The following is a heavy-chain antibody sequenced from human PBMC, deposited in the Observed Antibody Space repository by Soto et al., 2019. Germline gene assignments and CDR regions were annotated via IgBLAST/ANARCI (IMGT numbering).Heavy chain of an antibody. V-gene: IGHV2-5*02. CDR3: AHNDVSSGYYSCVLDY. CDR1: GFSLSTSGVG. Sequence: QITLKESGPPLVKPTQTLTLTCTFSGFSLSTSGVGVGWIRQPPGKALEWLALIYWDDDKRYSPSLKSRLTIAKDTPKNQIVLTMTNIDPVDSGTYYCAHNDVSSGYYSCVLDYWGQGTLVTVSS. D-gene: IGHD3-22*01. CDR2: IYWDDDK. J-gene: IGHJ4*02.